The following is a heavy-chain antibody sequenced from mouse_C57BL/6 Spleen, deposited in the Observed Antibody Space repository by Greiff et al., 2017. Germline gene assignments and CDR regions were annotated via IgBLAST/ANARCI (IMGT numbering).Heavy chain of an antibody. Sequence: QVQLQQPGTELVKPGASVKLSCKASGYTFTSYWMHWVKQRPGQGLEWIGNINPSNGGTNYNEKFKSKATLTVDTSSSTAYMQISSLTYEDSAVYYCARSYHARGYFDVWGTGTTVTVSS. CDR3: ARSYHARGYFDV. V-gene: IGHV1-53*01. CDR1: GYTFTSYW. J-gene: IGHJ1*03. CDR2: INPSNGGT.